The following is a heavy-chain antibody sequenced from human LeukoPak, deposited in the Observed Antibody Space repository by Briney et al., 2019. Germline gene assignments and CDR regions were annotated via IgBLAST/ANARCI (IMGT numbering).Heavy chain of an antibody. CDR1: GGSFSGYY. CDR3: AKALSGGLYFDY. V-gene: IGHV4-34*01. D-gene: IGHD1-26*01. Sequence: PSGTLSLTCAVYGGSFSGYYWSWIRQPPGKGLEWIGEINHSGSTNYNPSLKSRVTISVDTSKNQFSLKLSSVTAADTAVYYCAKALSGGLYFDYWGQGTLVTVSS. CDR2: INHSGST. J-gene: IGHJ4*02.